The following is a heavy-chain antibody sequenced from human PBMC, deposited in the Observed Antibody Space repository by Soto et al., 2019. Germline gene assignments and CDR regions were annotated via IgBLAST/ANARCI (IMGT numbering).Heavy chain of an antibody. CDR3: ARGGDIVVVPVDTYYYYGLDV. CDR1: GFSFSNYA. V-gene: IGHV3-30-3*01. D-gene: IGHD2-2*01. CDR2: ISYDGINK. Sequence: QVQLLESRGGVVQPGRSLRLSCAASGFSFSNYAMHWVRQAPGKGLKWVAFISYDGINKYYADSVKGRFTISRDNSKNPLYLQMNSLRAEDTAVYYCARGGDIVVVPVDTYYYYGLDVWGQGTTVTVSS. J-gene: IGHJ6*02.